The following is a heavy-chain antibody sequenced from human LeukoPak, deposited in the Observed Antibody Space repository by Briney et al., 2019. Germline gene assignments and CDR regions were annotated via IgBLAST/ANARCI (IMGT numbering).Heavy chain of an antibody. V-gene: IGHV4-30-2*01. CDR2: IYHSGST. CDR1: GGSISSGGYY. Sequence: SETLSLTCTVSGGSISSGGYYWSWIRQPPGKGLEWIGYIYHSGSTYYNPSLKSRVTISVDRSKNQFSLKLSSVTAADTAVYYCARSGDCSSTSCYHRWYMDVWGKGTTVTVSS. D-gene: IGHD2-2*01. CDR3: ARSGDCSSTSCYHRWYMDV. J-gene: IGHJ6*03.